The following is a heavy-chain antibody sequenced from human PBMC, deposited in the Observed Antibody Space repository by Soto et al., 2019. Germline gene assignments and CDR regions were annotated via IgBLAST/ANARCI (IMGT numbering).Heavy chain of an antibody. J-gene: IGHJ6*04. V-gene: IGHV3-23*01. CDR3: AKALTYRDFWRGYPMDV. D-gene: IGHD3-3*01. CDR2: ISGSGGST. CDR1: GFTFSSYA. Sequence: GGSLRLSCAASGFTFSSYAMSWVRQAPGKGLEWVSAISGSGGSTYYADSVKGRFTISRDNSKNTLYLQMNSLIAEDTAVYYCAKALTYRDFWRGYPMDVWGKGTTVSVTA.